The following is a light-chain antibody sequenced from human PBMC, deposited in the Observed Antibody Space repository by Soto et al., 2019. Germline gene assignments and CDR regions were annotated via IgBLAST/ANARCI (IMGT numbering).Light chain of an antibody. Sequence: EIVLTQSPATLSLSPGERATLSCRAIQTVTSGYLAWYQQKPGQAPRLLIYGASSRATGIPDRFSGSGSGTDFTLTISRLEPEDFAVYYCQQYGSSLPWTFGQGTRLEIK. V-gene: IGKV3-20*01. CDR1: QTVTSGY. J-gene: IGKJ5*01. CDR3: QQYGSSLPWT. CDR2: GAS.